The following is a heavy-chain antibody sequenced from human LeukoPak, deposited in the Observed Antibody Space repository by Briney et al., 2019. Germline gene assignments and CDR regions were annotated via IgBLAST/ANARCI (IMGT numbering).Heavy chain of an antibody. V-gene: IGHV3-33*08. D-gene: IGHD6-6*01. CDR1: GFTFSSYG. CDR3: ARSRLDYYGMDV. J-gene: IGHJ6*02. CDR2: IWYDGSNK. Sequence: GGSLRLSCAASGFTFSSYGMHWVRQAPGKGLEWVAVIWYDGSNKYYADSVKGRFTISRDNSKNTLYLQMNSLRAEDTAVYYCARSRLDYYGMDVWGQGTTVTVSS.